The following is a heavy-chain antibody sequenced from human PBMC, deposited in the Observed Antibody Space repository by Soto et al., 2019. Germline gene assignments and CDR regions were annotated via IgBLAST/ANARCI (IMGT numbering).Heavy chain of an antibody. V-gene: IGHV3-11*01. CDR2: ISSSGSTI. CDR3: ARAPRPNCSGGSCYSGYYYYYMDV. D-gene: IGHD2-15*01. CDR1: GFTFSDYY. Sequence: PGGSLRLSCAASGFTFSDYYMGWIRQAPGKGLEWVSYISSSGSTIYYADSVKGRFTISRDNAKNSLYLQMNSLRAEDTAVYYCARAPRPNCSGGSCYSGYYYYYMDVWGKGTTVTVSS. J-gene: IGHJ6*03.